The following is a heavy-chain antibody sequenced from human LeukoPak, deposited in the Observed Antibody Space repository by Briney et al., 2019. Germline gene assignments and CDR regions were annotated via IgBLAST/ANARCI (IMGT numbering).Heavy chain of an antibody. V-gene: IGHV3-53*01. CDR1: GFTVSSNS. Sequence: GGSLRLSCAASGFTVSSNSMSWVRQAPGKGLEWVSVIYSGGSKYYGHSVKGRFTISRDNSENTLYLQMNSLRAEDTAVYYCAKPQLLWFGELDYWGQGTLVTVSS. CDR3: AKPQLLWFGELDY. J-gene: IGHJ4*02. D-gene: IGHD3-10*01. CDR2: IYSGGSK.